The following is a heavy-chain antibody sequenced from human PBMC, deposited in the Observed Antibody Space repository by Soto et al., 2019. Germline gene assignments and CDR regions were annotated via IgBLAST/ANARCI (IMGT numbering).Heavy chain of an antibody. CDR1: GYSFTSFG. CDR2: IGGYNGDT. CDR3: ARRSRYNAGGYYHYAMDA. V-gene: IGHV1-18*01. D-gene: IGHD1-1*01. Sequence: QVQLVQSEPEVKNPWASVKVSCKTSGYSFTSFGISWVRQAPGQGLEWMGWIGGYNGDTNYAQKFQGRVAQTTDTSTKTAYMEMWSLKSDDTAVYYCARRSRYNAGGYYHYAMDAWGRGTTLIVS. J-gene: IGHJ6*02.